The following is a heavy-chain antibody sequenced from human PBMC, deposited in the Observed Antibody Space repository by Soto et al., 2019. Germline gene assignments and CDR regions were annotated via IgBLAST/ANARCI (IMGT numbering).Heavy chain of an antibody. CDR1: GGSINSSNW. CDR3: AREYPPSGMDV. Sequence: QVQLQESGPGLVKPSGTLSLTCAVSGGSINSSNWWTWVRQTPGQGLEWIGEIYPSGTTNYNPSLKSRVTISVDTSKNQFSLKLSSVTAADTAVYYCAREYPPSGMDVWGQGTTVTVSS. CDR2: IYPSGTT. V-gene: IGHV4-4*02. J-gene: IGHJ6*02.